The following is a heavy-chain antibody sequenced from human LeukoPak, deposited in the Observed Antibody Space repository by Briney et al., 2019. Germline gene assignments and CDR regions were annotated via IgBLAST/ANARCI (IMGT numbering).Heavy chain of an antibody. D-gene: IGHD6-13*01. CDR1: GFTFSSYS. CDR2: ISSNGAST. J-gene: IGHJ4*02. V-gene: IGHV3-23*01. CDR3: AKRGSVGTLGHFDY. Sequence: GGSLRLSCAASGFTFSSYSMNWVRQAPGKGLEWVSGISSNGASTYYVDSVKGRFTISRDNSKNTLFLQMNSLRAEDTAVYYCAKRGSVGTLGHFDYWGQGTLVTVSS.